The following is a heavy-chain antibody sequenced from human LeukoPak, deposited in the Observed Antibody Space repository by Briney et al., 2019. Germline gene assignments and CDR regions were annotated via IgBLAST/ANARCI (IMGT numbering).Heavy chain of an antibody. J-gene: IGHJ3*02. CDR3: ARRWSYNAFDI. V-gene: IGHV4-59*08. D-gene: IGHD1-26*01. CDR1: GGSISSYY. CDR2: IYYSGST. Sequence: SETLSLTCTVSGGSISSYYWSWIRQPPGKGLEWIGYIYYSGSTNYNPSLKSRVTISVDTSKNQFSLKLSSVTAADTAVYYCARRWSYNAFDIWGQGTMVTVSS.